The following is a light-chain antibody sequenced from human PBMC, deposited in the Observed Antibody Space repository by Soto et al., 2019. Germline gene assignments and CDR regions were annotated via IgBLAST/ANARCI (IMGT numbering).Light chain of an antibody. J-gene: IGKJ4*01. Sequence: EIVLTQSPATLSLSPRERATLSCRASRSVGNNLAWYQKKPGQAPGLLIYAASTRATGIPARFSGSGSGTDFTLTISSLEPEGFAVYYCQQHADWPLTFGGGTKVEIK. V-gene: IGKV3-11*01. CDR3: QQHADWPLT. CDR2: AAS. CDR1: RSVGNN.